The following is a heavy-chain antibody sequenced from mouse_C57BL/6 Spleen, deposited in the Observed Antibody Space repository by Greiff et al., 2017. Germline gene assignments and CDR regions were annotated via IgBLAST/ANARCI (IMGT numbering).Heavy chain of an antibody. Sequence: EVKLQESVAELVRPGASVKLSCTASGFNIKNTYMHWVKQRPEQGLEWIGRIDPANGNTKYAPKFQGKATITADTSSNTAYLQLSSLTSEDTAIYYCARSNWDKDWYFDVWGTGTTVTVSS. CDR2: IDPANGNT. D-gene: IGHD4-1*01. CDR3: ARSNWDKDWYFDV. V-gene: IGHV14-3*01. CDR1: GFNIKNTY. J-gene: IGHJ1*03.